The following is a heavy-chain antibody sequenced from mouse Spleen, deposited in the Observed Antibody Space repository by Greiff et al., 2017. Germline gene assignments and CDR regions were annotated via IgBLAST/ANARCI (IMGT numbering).Heavy chain of an antibody. J-gene: IGHJ3*01. CDR2: INPNNGGT. Sequence: VQLQQSGPELVKPGASVKISCKASGYTFTDYYMNWVKQSHGKSLEWIGDINPNNGGTSYNQKFKGKATLTVDKSSSTAYMELRSLTSEDSAVYYCAREDGNPFAYWGQGTLVTVSA. D-gene: IGHD2-1*01. CDR3: AREDGNPFAY. CDR1: GYTFTDYY. V-gene: IGHV1-26*01.